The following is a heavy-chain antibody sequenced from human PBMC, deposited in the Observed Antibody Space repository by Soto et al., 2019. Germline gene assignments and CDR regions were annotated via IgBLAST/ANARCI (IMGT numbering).Heavy chain of an antibody. V-gene: IGHV4-59*01. CDR2: IYYSGST. J-gene: IGHJ4*02. D-gene: IGHD5-18*01. CDR3: ARDKGAAMAPFGFDY. CDR1: GGSISSYY. Sequence: KPSETLSLTCTVSGGSISSYYWSWIRQPPGKGLEWIGYIYYSGSTNYNPSLKSRVTISVDTSKNQFSLKLSSVTAADTAVYYCARDKGAAMAPFGFDYWGQGTLVTVS.